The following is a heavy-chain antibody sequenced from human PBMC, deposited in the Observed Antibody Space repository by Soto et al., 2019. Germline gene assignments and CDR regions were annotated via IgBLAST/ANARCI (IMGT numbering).Heavy chain of an antibody. CDR2: ISAYNGNT. V-gene: IGHV1-18*01. D-gene: IGHD3-9*01. J-gene: IGHJ5*01. Sequence: GSAVKVSCKASFCTFTRHGTISVRQSPAQQLEWMGWISAYNGNTNYAQKLQGRVTMTTDTSKSTAYMELRSLRSDDTVVHYCARDPNYDIFDGYYPAGMNKWFASWGQGTLVTVSS. CDR3: ARDPNYDIFDGYYPAGMNKWFAS. CDR1: FCTFTRHG.